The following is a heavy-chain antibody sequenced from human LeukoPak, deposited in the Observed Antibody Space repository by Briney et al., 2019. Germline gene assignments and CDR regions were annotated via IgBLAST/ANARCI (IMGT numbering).Heavy chain of an antibody. CDR1: NYTFNSYG. J-gene: IGHJ4*02. CDR2: ISAYNGNT. D-gene: IGHD6-19*01. V-gene: IGHV1-18*01. Sequence: ASVKVSCKASNYTFNSYGIRRVRQAPGQGLEWMGWISAYNGNTNYAQKLQGRVTMTTDTSTSTAYMELRSLRSDDTAVYYCARDIAVAAIIPPYFDYWGQGTLVTVSS. CDR3: ARDIAVAAIIPPYFDY.